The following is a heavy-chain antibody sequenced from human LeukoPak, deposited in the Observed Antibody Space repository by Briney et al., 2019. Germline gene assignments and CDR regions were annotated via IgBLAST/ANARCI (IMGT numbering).Heavy chain of an antibody. CDR1: GYAFTGYY. Sequence: VASVKVSCKASGYAFTGYYMHWVRQAPGQGLEWMGWINPNSGGTNYAQKFQGRVTMTRDTSISTAYMELSRLRSDDTAVYYCARGVLLRRNWFDPWGQGTLVTVSS. D-gene: IGHD3-10*01. V-gene: IGHV1-2*02. J-gene: IGHJ5*02. CDR2: INPNSGGT. CDR3: ARGVLLRRNWFDP.